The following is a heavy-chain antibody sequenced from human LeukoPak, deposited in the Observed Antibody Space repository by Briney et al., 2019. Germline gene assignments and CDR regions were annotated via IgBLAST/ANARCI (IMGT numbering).Heavy chain of an antibody. Sequence: ASVKVSCKTSGYSFTGSYINWVRQAPGQGLEWMGWINPNRGDTNYAQKFQGRVTMSRDTYLSTAYMDLSRLTSDDTAVYFCVRYAPSSPLDYWGQGTLVTVSS. CDR3: VRYAPSSPLDY. CDR1: GYSFTGSY. CDR2: INPNRGDT. V-gene: IGHV1-2*02. D-gene: IGHD6-6*01. J-gene: IGHJ4*02.